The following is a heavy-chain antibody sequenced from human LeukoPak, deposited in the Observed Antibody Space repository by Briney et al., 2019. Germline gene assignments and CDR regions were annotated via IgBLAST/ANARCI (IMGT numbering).Heavy chain of an antibody. V-gene: IGHV3-30*04. CDR1: GFTFSSYA. CDR3: ARVGAPFDY. Sequence: GRSLRLSCAASGFTFSSYAMHWVRQAPGKGVERGAVISYDGSNKYYADSVKGGFTISRDNSKTTLYLQMNSLRAEDTAVYYCARVGAPFDYWGQGTLVTVSS. D-gene: IGHD1-26*01. CDR2: ISYDGSNK. J-gene: IGHJ4*02.